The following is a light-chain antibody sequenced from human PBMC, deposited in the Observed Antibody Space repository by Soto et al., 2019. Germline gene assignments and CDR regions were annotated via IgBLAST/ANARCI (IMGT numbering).Light chain of an antibody. CDR3: QQRSSWPLT. CDR2: DAS. Sequence: IVLTQSPATLSLSPGERATLSCRASQSVSSYLAWFQQKPGQAPRLLIYDASNRATGIPDKFSGSGSETDFTLTISSLEPEDFAVYYCQQRSSWPLTFGGGTKVEIK. CDR1: QSVSSY. J-gene: IGKJ4*01. V-gene: IGKV3-11*01.